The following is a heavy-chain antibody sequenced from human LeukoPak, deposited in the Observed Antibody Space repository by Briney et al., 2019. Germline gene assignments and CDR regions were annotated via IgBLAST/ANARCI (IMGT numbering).Heavy chain of an antibody. CDR2: IKQDGSEK. CDR3: AREVVRWGVRYFDY. J-gene: IGHJ4*02. Sequence: PGGSLRLSCAASGFTFSSYEMNWVRQAPGKGLEWVANIKQDGSEKYYVDSVKGRFTISRDNAKNSLYLQMNSLRAEDTAVYYCAREVVRWGVRYFDYWGQGTLVTVSS. CDR1: GFTFSSYE. V-gene: IGHV3-7*01. D-gene: IGHD4-23*01.